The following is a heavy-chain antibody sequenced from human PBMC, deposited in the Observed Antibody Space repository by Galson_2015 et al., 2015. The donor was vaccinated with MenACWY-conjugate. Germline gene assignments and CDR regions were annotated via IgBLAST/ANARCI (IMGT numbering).Heavy chain of an antibody. D-gene: IGHD6-13*01. J-gene: IGHJ4*02. CDR1: GYSFSDYG. Sequence: SVKVSCKASGYSFSDYGVSWVRQAPGQGLEWMGWISAYNGNTHYGQKFQGRVTVTTDTSTSTAYVEVRSLRSDDAAVYYCARDRGTGYSSTWSEGSFDYWGQGTLVSVSS. V-gene: IGHV1-18*01. CDR3: ARDRGTGYSSTWSEGSFDY. CDR2: ISAYNGNT.